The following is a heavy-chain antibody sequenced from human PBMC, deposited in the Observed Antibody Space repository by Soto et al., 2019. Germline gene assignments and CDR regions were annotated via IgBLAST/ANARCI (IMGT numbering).Heavy chain of an antibody. D-gene: IGHD3-22*01. Sequence: VASVKVSCKAAGYTFTGYFLHWVRQAPGQGLEWMGWINPNNGDTNYAQKFQGRVTMTRDTSISTAYMELSRLRSDDTALYYCAKIRTYYDSSGAFDYWGQGTLVTVYS. V-gene: IGHV1-2*02. CDR1: GYTFTGYF. CDR3: AKIRTYYDSSGAFDY. J-gene: IGHJ4*02. CDR2: INPNNGDT.